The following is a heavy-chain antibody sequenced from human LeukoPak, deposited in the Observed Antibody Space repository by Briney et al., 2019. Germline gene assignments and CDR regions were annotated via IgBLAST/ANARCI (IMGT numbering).Heavy chain of an antibody. CDR1: GFTFSSYS. D-gene: IGHD3-9*01. V-gene: IGHV3-21*01. CDR2: ISSSSSYI. Sequence: PGGSLRLSCAASGFTFSSYSMNWVRQAPGKGLEWVSSISSSSSYIYYADSVKGRFTISRDNDKNSLYLQMNSLRAEDMAVYYCARGGVVRYFDWLNRNYYYYYMDVWGKGTTVTISS. CDR3: ARGGVVRYFDWLNRNYYYYYMDV. J-gene: IGHJ6*03.